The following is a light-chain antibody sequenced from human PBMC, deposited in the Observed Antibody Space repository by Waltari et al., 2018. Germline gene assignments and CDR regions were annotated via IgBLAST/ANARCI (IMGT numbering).Light chain of an antibody. J-gene: IGKJ1*01. Sequence: EIVMTQSPATLSVSPGERATLSCRASQSVSDNLAWYQHKPGQAPRLLIYGASTRATGIPGRFSGSGSGTEFTLTISSLQSEDIALYYCQQYNHWPPSTFDQGTKVEIK. CDR1: QSVSDN. CDR3: QQYNHWPPST. CDR2: GAS. V-gene: IGKV3-15*01.